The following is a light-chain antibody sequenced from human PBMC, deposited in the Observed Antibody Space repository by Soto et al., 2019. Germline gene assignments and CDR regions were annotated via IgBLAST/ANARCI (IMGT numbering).Light chain of an antibody. CDR2: KTS. CDR3: QQYKSFSLT. J-gene: IGKJ4*01. Sequence: DIQMTQSPSTLSASVGDRVTITCRASQSISSWLAWYQQKPGKAPKLLIYKTSNLESGVPSRFSGSGSGTEFSLTISSLQPDDFATYYCQQYKSFSLTFGGGTKVDIX. CDR1: QSISSW. V-gene: IGKV1-5*03.